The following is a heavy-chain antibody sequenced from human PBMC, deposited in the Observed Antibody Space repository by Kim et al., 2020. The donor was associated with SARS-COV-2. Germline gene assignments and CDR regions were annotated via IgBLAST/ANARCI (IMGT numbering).Heavy chain of an antibody. V-gene: IGHV1-3*01. CDR1: GYTFTNYA. D-gene: IGHD3-9*01. Sequence: ASVKVSCKASGYTFTNYAIHWLRQAPGQRLEWMGWINAGNRNTKYSQKCQGRVTITRDTSASTAYMEVSSLRSEDTAVYYCATDILTGTNAFHIWGQGTMVTVSS. J-gene: IGHJ3*02. CDR2: INAGNRNT. CDR3: ATDILTGTNAFHI.